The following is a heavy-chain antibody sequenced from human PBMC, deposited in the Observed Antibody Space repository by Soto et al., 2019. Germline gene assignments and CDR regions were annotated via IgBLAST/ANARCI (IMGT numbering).Heavy chain of an antibody. CDR2: ISSSGSFR. V-gene: IGHV3-21*01. J-gene: IGHJ1*01. D-gene: IGHD5-12*01. Sequence: KPGGSLRLSCAASGFTFSNYAMNWVRQAPGKGLEWVSSISSSGSFRYYADSVKGRFTISRDNAKNSLYLQMKSLRVEDTAVYYCARGAPGRDGYNLDFHHWGQGTRVTVSS. CDR1: GFTFSNYA. CDR3: ARGAPGRDGYNLDFHH.